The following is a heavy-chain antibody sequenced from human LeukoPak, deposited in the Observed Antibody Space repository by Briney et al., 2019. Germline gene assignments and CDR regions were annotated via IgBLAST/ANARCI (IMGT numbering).Heavy chain of an antibody. D-gene: IGHD2-15*01. V-gene: IGHV3-30-3*01. CDR3: ARDGSGGSCFDY. CDR2: ISHDGSNK. Sequence: GGSLRLSCAASGFTFSSYAMHWVRQAPGKGLEWVAVISHDGSNKYYADSVKGRFTISRDNSKNTLYLQMHSLRAEDTAVYYCARDGSGGSCFDYWGQRTLVTVSS. J-gene: IGHJ4*02. CDR1: GFTFSSYA.